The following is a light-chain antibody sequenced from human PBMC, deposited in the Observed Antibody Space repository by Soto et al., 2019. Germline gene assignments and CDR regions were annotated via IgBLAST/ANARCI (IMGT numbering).Light chain of an antibody. CDR2: DVT. Sequence: QSALTQPRSVSGSPGQSVTISCTGTSIIVGAYDFVSWYQQHPGKAPKLMIFDVTKRPSGVPDRFSGSKSGNTASLTISGLQADDESDYYCCSFAGSYTYVFGTGTKVTVL. J-gene: IGLJ1*01. V-gene: IGLV2-11*01. CDR1: SIIVGAYDF. CDR3: CSFAGSYTYV.